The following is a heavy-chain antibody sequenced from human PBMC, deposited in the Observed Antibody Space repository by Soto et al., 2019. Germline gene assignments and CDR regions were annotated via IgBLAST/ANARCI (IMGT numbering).Heavy chain of an antibody. CDR3: AKEGYTHGQTDY. CDR2: ISGSAGSR. CDR1: GVIFRNYA. Sequence: EVQLLESGGGLLQPGGSLRLSCAASGVIFRNYAMSWVRQAPGKGLEWVSAISGSAGSRYYADSVKGRFTISRDNSKNTLYLQMNSLRAEDTAVYYCAKEGYTHGQTDYWGQGTLVTVSS. J-gene: IGHJ4*02. D-gene: IGHD5-18*01. V-gene: IGHV3-23*01.